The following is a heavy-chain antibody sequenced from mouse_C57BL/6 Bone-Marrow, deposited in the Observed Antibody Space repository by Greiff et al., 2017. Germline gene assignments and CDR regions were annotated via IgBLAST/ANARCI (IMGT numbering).Heavy chain of an antibody. CDR1: GFNIKDYY. Sequence: EVQRVESGAELVKPGASVKLSCTASGFNIKDYYIHWVKQRTEQGLEWIGWIDPENGDTEYASKFQGKATITADTSSNTAYLQLSSLTSEDTAVYYCTTDTTALFDYWGQGTTLTVSS. CDR2: IDPENGDT. D-gene: IGHD1-2*01. J-gene: IGHJ2*01. CDR3: TTDTTALFDY. V-gene: IGHV14-4*01.